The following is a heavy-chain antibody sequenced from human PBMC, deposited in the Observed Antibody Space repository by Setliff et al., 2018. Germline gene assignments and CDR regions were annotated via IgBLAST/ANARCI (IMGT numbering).Heavy chain of an antibody. CDR2: IYPGDSDT. CDR3: ARHPYRNFRYYLDV. J-gene: IGHJ6*04. Sequence: KTVESLKISCKGSGYDFSTYWIGWVRQMPGKGLEWMGIIYPGDSDTRYSPSFQGQVTISVDKSMSTTYLQWNSLKASDTAIYYCARHPYRNFRYYLDVWGIGTTVTVSS. V-gene: IGHV5-51*01. D-gene: IGHD3-16*01. CDR1: GYDFSTYW.